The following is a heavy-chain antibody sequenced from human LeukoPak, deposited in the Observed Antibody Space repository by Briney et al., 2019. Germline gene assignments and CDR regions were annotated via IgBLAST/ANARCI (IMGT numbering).Heavy chain of an antibody. Sequence: ASVKVSCKASGYTFTSYGISWVRQAPGQGLEWMGWISAYNGNTNYAQKLQGRVTTTTDTSTSTAYMELRSLRSDDTAVYYCASQPYYYGSGGGRFDYWGQGTLVTVSS. D-gene: IGHD3-10*01. J-gene: IGHJ4*02. CDR2: ISAYNGNT. V-gene: IGHV1-18*04. CDR1: GYTFTSYG. CDR3: ASQPYYYGSGGGRFDY.